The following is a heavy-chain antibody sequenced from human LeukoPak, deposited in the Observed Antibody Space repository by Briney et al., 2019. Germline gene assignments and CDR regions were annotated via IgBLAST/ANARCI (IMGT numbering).Heavy chain of an antibody. D-gene: IGHD2-15*01. J-gene: IGHJ4*02. CDR2: VSSNGGST. CDR1: GFTFSSYA. V-gene: IGHV3-64D*09. CDR3: ARGRCTGGSCYSNFEY. Sequence: GGSLRLSCSASGFTFSSYAMHWVRQAPGKGLEYVSTVSSNGGSTYYADSVKGRFTISRDNSKNTLYLQMSSLRAEDTAVYYCARGRCTGGSCYSNFEYWGQGTLVTVSS.